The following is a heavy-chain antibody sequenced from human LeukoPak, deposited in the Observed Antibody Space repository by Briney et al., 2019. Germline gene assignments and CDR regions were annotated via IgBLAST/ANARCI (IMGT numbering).Heavy chain of an antibody. D-gene: IGHD2-8*02. J-gene: IGHJ4*02. CDR3: ARGYCTGTNCLVDY. CDR1: GFTVSTNF. V-gene: IGHV3-53*01. Sequence: GGSLRLSCAASGFTVSTNFMNWVRQAPGKGLEWVSIMYSDGSTYYADSVKGRFTISRDDSKNTVCLQMNSLRADDTAMYYCARGYCTGTNCLVDYWGQGTLVTVSS. CDR2: MYSDGST.